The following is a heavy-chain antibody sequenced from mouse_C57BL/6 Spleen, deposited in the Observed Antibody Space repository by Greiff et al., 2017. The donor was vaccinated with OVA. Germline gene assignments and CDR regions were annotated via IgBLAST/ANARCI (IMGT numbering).Heavy chain of an antibody. V-gene: IGHV3-6*01. CDR1: GYSITSGYY. Sequence: EVKLMESGPGLVKPSQSLSLTCSVTGYSITSGYYWNWIRQFPGNKLEWMGYISYDGSNNYNPSLKNRISITRDTSKNQFFLKLNSVTTEDTATYYCARTGPYGNYYFDYWGQGTTLTVSS. J-gene: IGHJ2*01. CDR2: ISYDGSN. CDR3: ARTGPYGNYYFDY. D-gene: IGHD2-1*01.